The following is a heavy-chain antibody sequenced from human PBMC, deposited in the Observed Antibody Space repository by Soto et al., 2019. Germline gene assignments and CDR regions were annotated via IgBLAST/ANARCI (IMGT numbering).Heavy chain of an antibody. J-gene: IGHJ4*02. D-gene: IGHD2-2*01. V-gene: IGHV4-34*01. CDR1: GGSFNGYY. CDR2: INHSGST. CDR3: ARVSIVVVPAAIDY. Sequence: PSETLSLTCAVYGGSFNGYYWSWIRQPPGKGLEWIGEINHSGSTNYNPSLKSRVTISVDTSKNQFSLKLSSVTAADTAVYYCARVSIVVVPAAIDYWGQGTLVTVSS.